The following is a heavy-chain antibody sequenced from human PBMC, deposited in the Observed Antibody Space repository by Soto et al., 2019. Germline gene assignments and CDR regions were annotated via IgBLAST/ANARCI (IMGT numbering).Heavy chain of an antibody. J-gene: IGHJ6*02. Sequence: QVQLVESGGGVVQPGRSLRLSCAASGFTFSSYGMHWVRQAPGKGLEWVAVIWYDGSNKYYADSVKGRFTISRDNSKNTLYLQMNSLRAEDTAVYYCAREEMVYCSSTSCYALYGMDVWGQGTTVTVSS. CDR3: AREEMVYCSSTSCYALYGMDV. V-gene: IGHV3-33*01. CDR2: IWYDGSNK. D-gene: IGHD2-2*01. CDR1: GFTFSSYG.